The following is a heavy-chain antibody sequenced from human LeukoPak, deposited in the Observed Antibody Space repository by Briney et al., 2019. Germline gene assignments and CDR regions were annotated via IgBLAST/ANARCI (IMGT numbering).Heavy chain of an antibody. CDR1: GYTFTGYY. CDR2: INPNSGGT. CDR3: ARDLSPPTSITGRWGGDY. J-gene: IGHJ4*02. D-gene: IGHD1-20*01. V-gene: IGHV1-2*02. Sequence: ASVTVSCKASGYTFTGYYMHWVRQAPGQGLEWMGWINPNSGGTNYAQKFQGRVTITRDTSTSTVYVELSSLRSEDTAVYYCARDLSPPTSITGRWGGDYWGQGTLVTVSS.